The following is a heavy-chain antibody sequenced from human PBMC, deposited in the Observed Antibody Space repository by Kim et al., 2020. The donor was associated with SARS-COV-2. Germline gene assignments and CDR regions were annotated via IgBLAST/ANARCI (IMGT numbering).Heavy chain of an antibody. CDR3: ARDTTDHDAFDI. CDR1: GGSISSGGYY. D-gene: IGHD4-17*01. V-gene: IGHV4-31*03. J-gene: IGHJ3*02. Sequence: SETLSLTCTVSGGSISSGGYYWSWIRQHPGKGLEWIGYIYYSGSTYYNPSLKSRVTISVDTSKNQFSLKLSSVTAADTAVYYCARDTTDHDAFDIWGQGTMVTVSS. CDR2: IYYSGST.